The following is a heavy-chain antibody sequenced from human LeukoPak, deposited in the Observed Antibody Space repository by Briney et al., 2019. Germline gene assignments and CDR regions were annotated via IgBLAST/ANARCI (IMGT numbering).Heavy chain of an antibody. CDR3: ARVHYDFWSGFWDYFDY. J-gene: IGHJ4*02. Sequence: GASVKVSCKASRYTLTSYDINWVRQATAQGLEWMGWMNPNSGNTGYAQKFQGRVTMTRNTSISTAYMELSSLRSEHAAVYYCARVHYDFWSGFWDYFDYWGQGTLVTVSS. CDR1: RYTLTSYD. CDR2: MNPNSGNT. V-gene: IGHV1-8*01. D-gene: IGHD3-3*01.